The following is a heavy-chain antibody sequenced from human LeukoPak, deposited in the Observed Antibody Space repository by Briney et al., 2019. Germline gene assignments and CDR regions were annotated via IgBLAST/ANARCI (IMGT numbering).Heavy chain of an antibody. CDR2: ITNGGSTI. V-gene: IGHV3-48*01. Sequence: GGSLRLSCAASGFTFSDYNMNWVRQAPGKGLEWVSYITNGGSTIHHEDSVKGRFTISRDNSKNTLNLQMNSLRGGDTAVYYCASPGEGYSFYYGMDVWGQGTTVNVSS. CDR3: ASPGEGYSFYYGMDV. CDR1: GFTFSDYN. D-gene: IGHD5-24*01. J-gene: IGHJ6*02.